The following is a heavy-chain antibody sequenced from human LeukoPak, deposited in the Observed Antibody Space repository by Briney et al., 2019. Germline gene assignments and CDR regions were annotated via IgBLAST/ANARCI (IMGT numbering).Heavy chain of an antibody. J-gene: IGHJ4*02. CDR2: INHSGST. Sequence: SETLSLTCAVYGGSLSGYFWSWIRQPPGKGLEWSGEINHSGSTNYNPSLKSRVTISVDTSKNQFSLKLSSVTAADTAVYYCARGDHYGGNSNYFDYSGQGTLVTVSS. CDR1: GGSLSGYF. CDR3: ARGDHYGGNSNYFDY. V-gene: IGHV4-34*01. D-gene: IGHD4-23*01.